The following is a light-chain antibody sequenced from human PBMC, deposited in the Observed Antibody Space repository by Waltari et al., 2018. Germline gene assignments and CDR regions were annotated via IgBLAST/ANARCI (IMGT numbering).Light chain of an antibody. CDR3: QHYVRLPVT. V-gene: IGKV3-20*01. J-gene: IGKJ1*01. CDR2: GAS. CDR1: QSVSRT. Sequence: IVLTQSPGTLSLSPGERATLSCRASQSVSRTLAWYQQKPGQAPRLLIYGASTRATGIPERFSGGGSGTDFSLTISRLEPEDFAVYYCQHYVRLPVTFGQGTKVEI.